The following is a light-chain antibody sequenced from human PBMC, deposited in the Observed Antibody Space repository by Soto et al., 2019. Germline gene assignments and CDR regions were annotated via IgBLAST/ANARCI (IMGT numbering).Light chain of an antibody. CDR1: QSITTY. Sequence: DIQMTQSPSSLSASVGDRVTITCRASQSITTYLNWYQQTSGEATKLLIYAAARLQTGVPSRFSGSGSGTDFTLTISSLQAEEVAVYSCQQYYSSPWTFGQGTKVDIK. CDR2: AAA. V-gene: IGKV1-39*01. CDR3: QQYYSSPWT. J-gene: IGKJ1*01.